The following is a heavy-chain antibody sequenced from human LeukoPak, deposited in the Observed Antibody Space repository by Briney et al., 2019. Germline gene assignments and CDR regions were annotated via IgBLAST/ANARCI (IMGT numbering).Heavy chain of an antibody. V-gene: IGHV3-66*01. J-gene: IGHJ4*02. Sequence: PGGSLRLSCAASGFNVSNNYMSWVRQAPGKRLEWVSVIYSGGSTFYADSVKGRFTISRDNSKNTLYLQMNRLRDEDTAVYYCVRDPDALDYWGPGTLVTVSS. CDR2: IYSGGST. CDR3: VRDPDALDY. CDR1: GFNVSNNY.